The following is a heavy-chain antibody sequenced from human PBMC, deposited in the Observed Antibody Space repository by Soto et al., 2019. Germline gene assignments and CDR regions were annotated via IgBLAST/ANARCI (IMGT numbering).Heavy chain of an antibody. V-gene: IGHV3-23*01. CDR1: GFTFNTFA. J-gene: IGHJ3*02. D-gene: IGHD5-12*01. CDR2: TTEGGATT. CDR3: AREKRVSTIRDAFDI. Sequence: EVQVLESGGGLVQPGGSLRLSCVASGFTFNTFAISWVRQAPGKGLEWVSATTEGGATTYYADSVKGRFAISRDNSKNTLYLQLNSLRVEDTAVYYCAREKRVSTIRDAFDIWGQGTMVTVSS.